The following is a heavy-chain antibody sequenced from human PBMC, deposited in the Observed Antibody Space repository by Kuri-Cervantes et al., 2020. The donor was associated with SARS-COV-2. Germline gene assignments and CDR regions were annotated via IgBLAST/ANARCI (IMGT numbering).Heavy chain of an antibody. J-gene: IGHJ5*02. CDR2: INSDGSST. D-gene: IGHD2-2*01. V-gene: IGHV3-74*01. Sequence: GGSLRLSCAASEFTVSSYWMHWVRQAPGKGLVWVSRINSDGSSTSYADSVKGRFTISRDNAKNTLYLQMNSLRAEDTAVYYCARDRLRYCSSTSCYGWFDPWGQGTLVTVSS. CDR1: EFTVSSYW. CDR3: ARDRLRYCSSTSCYGWFDP.